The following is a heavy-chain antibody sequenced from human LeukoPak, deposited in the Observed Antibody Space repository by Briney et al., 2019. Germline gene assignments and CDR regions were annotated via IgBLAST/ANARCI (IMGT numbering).Heavy chain of an antibody. J-gene: IGHJ4*02. CDR3: AGGITMVRGVITAPDY. D-gene: IGHD3-10*01. V-gene: IGHV5-51*01. CDR2: IYPGDSDT. CDR1: GYGFTNYW. Sequence: GESLKISCEGSGYGFTNYWIGWVRQMPGKGLGWMGIIYPGDSDTRYSPSFQGQVTISADKSISTAYLQWSSLKASDTAMYYCAGGITMVRGVITAPDYWGQGTLVTVSS.